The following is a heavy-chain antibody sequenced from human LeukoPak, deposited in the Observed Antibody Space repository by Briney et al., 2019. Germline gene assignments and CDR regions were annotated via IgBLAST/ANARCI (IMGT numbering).Heavy chain of an antibody. V-gene: IGHV1-2*06. J-gene: IGHJ5*02. D-gene: IGHD5/OR15-5a*01. CDR1: GYTFTGYY. CDR2: INPNSGGT. Sequence: ASVKVSCKASGYTFTGYYMHWVRQAPGQGLEWMGRINPNSGGTNYAQKFQGRVTMTRDTSISTAYMELSSLRSEDTAVYYCARYNLRPEENWFDPWGQGTLVTVSS. CDR3: ARYNLRPEENWFDP.